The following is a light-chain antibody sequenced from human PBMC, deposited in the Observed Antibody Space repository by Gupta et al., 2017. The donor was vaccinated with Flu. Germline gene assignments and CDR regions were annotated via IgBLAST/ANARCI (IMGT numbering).Light chain of an antibody. V-gene: IGLV2-14*01. J-gene: IGLJ2*01. CDR3: SSSISSTALV. CDR1: SSDIGSYNY. Sequence: SITISCTGTSSDIGSYNYVSCYQQHPGQAPKLLIYGVTNRPAGVSNRFSASKSGDTASLTISGRQAEDEADYYCSSSISSTALVFGGGTKLTVL. CDR2: GVT.